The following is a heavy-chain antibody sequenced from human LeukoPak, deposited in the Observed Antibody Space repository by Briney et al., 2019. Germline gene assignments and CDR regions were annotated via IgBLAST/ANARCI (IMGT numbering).Heavy chain of an antibody. J-gene: IGHJ4*02. CDR2: INYSGST. D-gene: IGHD3-10*01. V-gene: IGHV4-59*08. Sequence: SETLSLTCTASGGSISSYYWSWIRQPPGKGLEWIGYINYSGSTNYNPSLKSRVTISVDTSKNQFSLKLSSVTAADTAVYYCARRVIWFGEGGYGTYYFDYWGQGTLVTVSS. CDR3: ARRVIWFGEGGYGTYYFDY. CDR1: GGSISSYY.